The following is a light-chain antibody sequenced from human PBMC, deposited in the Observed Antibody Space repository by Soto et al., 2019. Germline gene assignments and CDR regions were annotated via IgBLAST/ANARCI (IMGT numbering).Light chain of an antibody. Sequence: DIQLTQYRSSLSASXXDRVXITCRASQTISTYLLWYHQKPGRAPXXLIYNASTLHSGVPSKFSGSGSGTDFTLTISGLRPEDFATYHCQQTYSDISFGGGTKVDIK. CDR3: QQTYSDIS. CDR2: NAS. V-gene: IGKV1-39*01. J-gene: IGKJ4*01. CDR1: QTISTY.